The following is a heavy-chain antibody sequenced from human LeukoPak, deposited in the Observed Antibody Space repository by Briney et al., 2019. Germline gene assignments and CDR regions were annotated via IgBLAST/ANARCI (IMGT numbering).Heavy chain of an antibody. CDR3: ARGKKY. V-gene: IGHV4-59*01. Sequence: SETLSLTCTVSGGSINSYYWSWIRQPPGKGLEWIGYIYYSGSTNYNPSLKSRVTISLDTSKNQFSLKLRAVTAADTAVYYCARGKKYWGQGTLVTVSS. J-gene: IGHJ4*02. CDR2: IYYSGST. CDR1: GGSINSYY.